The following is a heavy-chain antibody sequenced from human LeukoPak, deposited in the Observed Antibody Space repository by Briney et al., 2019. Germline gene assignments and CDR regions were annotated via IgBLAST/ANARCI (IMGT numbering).Heavy chain of an antibody. CDR2: VNLKSGYT. V-gene: IGHV1-8*03. D-gene: IGHD4-17*01. Sequence: ASVKVSCKASGYTFTRFDINWVRQATGQGLEWMGWVNLKSGYTGYAQKFQGRVTITRDTSINTAYMELSSLRSEDTAVYYCAKDPNGDYIGTFDIWGQGTMVTVSS. CDR3: AKDPNGDYIGTFDI. J-gene: IGHJ3*02. CDR1: GYTFTRFD.